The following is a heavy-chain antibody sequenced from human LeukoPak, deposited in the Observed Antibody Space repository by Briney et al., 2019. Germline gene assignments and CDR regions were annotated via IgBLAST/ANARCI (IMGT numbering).Heavy chain of an antibody. D-gene: IGHD2-2*01. Sequence: GWSLTLSCAASGFTFSSYSMNWVRQAPGKGLEWVSSINSSSSYIYYTGSVKVRVTISRDNAKNSLYLQMNSLRAEDTDVYYCARDFALGYCSSTRYLSLYYDYGIWVQGQATTVS. CDR1: GFTFSSYS. V-gene: IGHV3-21*01. J-gene: IGHJ6*02. CDR3: ARDFALGYCSSTRYLSLYYDYGIWV. CDR2: INSSSSYI.